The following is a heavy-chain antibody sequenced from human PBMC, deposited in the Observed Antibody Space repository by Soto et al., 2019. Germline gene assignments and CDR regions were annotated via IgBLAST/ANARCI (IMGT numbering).Heavy chain of an antibody. CDR3: ARAFGPMFDY. CDR2: FFIGGNT. D-gene: IGHD3-3*01. V-gene: IGHV4-39*07. Sequence: PSETLSLTCTVSGGSISSSTYYWGWMRQPPGKGLEWIGSFFIGGNTKYNPSLKSRVSTSVDSSNNQFSLEVNSVTAADTAVYYCARAFGPMFDYWGHGILVTVSS. J-gene: IGHJ4*01. CDR1: GGSISSSTYY.